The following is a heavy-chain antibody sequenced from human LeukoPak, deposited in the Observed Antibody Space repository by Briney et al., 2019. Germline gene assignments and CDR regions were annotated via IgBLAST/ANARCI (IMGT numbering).Heavy chain of an antibody. V-gene: IGHV3-23*01. CDR3: ARVALVSGPSYGSESEAADY. J-gene: IGHJ4*02. CDR1: GFTFSSYD. Sequence: GGSLRLSCAASGFTFSSYDMTWVRQAPGKGLEWVSAISGSGGSTYYADSVRGRFTISRDNPKNSLYLQMNSLRAEDTAVYYCARVALVSGPSYGSESEAADYWGQGTLVTVSS. CDR2: ISGSGGST. D-gene: IGHD3-10*01.